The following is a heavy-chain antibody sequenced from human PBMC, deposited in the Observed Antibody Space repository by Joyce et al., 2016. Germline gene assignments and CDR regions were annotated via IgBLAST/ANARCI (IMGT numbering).Heavy chain of an antibody. J-gene: IGHJ4*02. CDR3: ASRSPALDY. V-gene: IGHV3-33*01. D-gene: IGHD2-2*01. Sequence: QVQLVESGGGVVQPGGSLRLSCVTSGFTFSRFGMHWVRQAAGRGVDWAAVIGNDGSNKYYADSVKGRFTISRDNSRNTLYLQMNSLRVEDTAVYYCASRSPALDYWGQGTLVTVS. CDR2: IGNDGSNK. CDR1: GFTFSRFG.